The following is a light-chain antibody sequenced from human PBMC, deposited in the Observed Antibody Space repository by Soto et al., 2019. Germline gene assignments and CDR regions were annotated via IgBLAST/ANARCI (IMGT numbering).Light chain of an antibody. CDR3: QQYGGSSRT. V-gene: IGKV3-20*01. Sequence: IVLTQSPATLSLSPGERATLSCRASETIRGLLAWYQQRPGQPPRLLIYGASTRATGIPDRFSGSGSGIDFTLTISRLEPEDFAVYVCQQYGGSSRTFGPGTKVDIK. CDR2: GAS. CDR1: ETIRGL. J-gene: IGKJ1*01.